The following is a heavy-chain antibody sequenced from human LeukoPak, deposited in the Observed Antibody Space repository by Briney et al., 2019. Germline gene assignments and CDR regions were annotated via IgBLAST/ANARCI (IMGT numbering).Heavy chain of an antibody. CDR1: GFTVSSNS. CDR2: IYSGGST. V-gene: IGHV3-53*01. J-gene: IGHJ4*02. D-gene: IGHD4-17*01. Sequence: GGSLRLSCAAYGFTVSSNSMSWDRQAPGKGLEWVSVIYSGGSTYYADSVKGRFTISRDNSKNTLYLQMNSLRAEDTAVYYCARAEDGDYYFDYWGQGTLLSVSS. CDR3: ARAEDGDYYFDY.